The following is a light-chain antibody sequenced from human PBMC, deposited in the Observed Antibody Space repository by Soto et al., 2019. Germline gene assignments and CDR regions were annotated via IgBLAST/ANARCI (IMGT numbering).Light chain of an antibody. CDR1: SSDVCSYNN. CDR2: EVS. V-gene: IGLV2-14*01. CDR3: SSYTCSSTI. Sequence: QSVMTNRVSVTWCSRHSISISFIGTSSDVCSYNNVSWYKQHPGTAPKLMIYEVSNRPSGVSNRFSDSKSNNTASLTISGLQAEDEADYYCSSYTCSSTIFGTGTKVTVL. J-gene: IGLJ1*01.